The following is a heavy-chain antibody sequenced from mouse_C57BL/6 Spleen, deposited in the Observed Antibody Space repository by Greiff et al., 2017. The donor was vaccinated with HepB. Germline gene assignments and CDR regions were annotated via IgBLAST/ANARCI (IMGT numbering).Heavy chain of an antibody. CDR3: ARSYYGPYYFDY. V-gene: IGHV1-63*01. Sequence: VQLQESGAELVRPGTSVKMSCKASGYTFTNYWIGWAKQRPGHGLEWIGDIYPGGGYTNYNEKFKGKATLTADKSSSTAYMQFSSLTSEDSAIYYCARSYYGPYYFDYWGQGTTLTVSS. CDR2: IYPGGGYT. CDR1: GYTFTNYW. J-gene: IGHJ2*01. D-gene: IGHD1-1*01.